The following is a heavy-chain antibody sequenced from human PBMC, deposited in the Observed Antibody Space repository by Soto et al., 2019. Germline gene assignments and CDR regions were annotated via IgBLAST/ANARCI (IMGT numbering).Heavy chain of an antibody. CDR2: IYYSGST. V-gene: IGHV4-39*01. Sequence: SETLSLTCTVSGGSISSSSYYWGWIRQPQGKGLEWIGSIYYSGSTYSNPSLKSRVTISVDTSKNQFSLKLSSVTAADTALYYCARRPLDTAMATGCFDPWGQGTLVTVSS. D-gene: IGHD5-18*01. CDR3: ARRPLDTAMATGCFDP. CDR1: GGSISSSSYY. J-gene: IGHJ5*02.